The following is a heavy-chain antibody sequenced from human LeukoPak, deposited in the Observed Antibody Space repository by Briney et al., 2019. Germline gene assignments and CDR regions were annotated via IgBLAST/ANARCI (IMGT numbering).Heavy chain of an antibody. CDR3: ARDQEGSSGWYTGGGYYYYGMDV. D-gene: IGHD6-19*01. CDR2: TYYRSKWYN. V-gene: IGHV6-1*01. CDR1: GDSVSSNSAA. Sequence: SQTLSLTCAISGDSVSSNSAAWNWIRQSPSRGLEWLGRTYYRSKWYNDYAVSVKSRITINPDTSKNQFSLQLNSVTPEDTAVYYRARDQEGSSGWYTGGGYYYYGMDVWGQGTTVTVSS. J-gene: IGHJ6*02.